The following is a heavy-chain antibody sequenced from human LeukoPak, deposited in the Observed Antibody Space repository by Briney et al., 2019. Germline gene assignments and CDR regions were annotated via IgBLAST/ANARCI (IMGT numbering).Heavy chain of an antibody. CDR3: ARHTYYYDSSGYSEIYWFNP. J-gene: IGHJ5*02. D-gene: IGHD3-22*01. Sequence: SETLSLTCTVSGGSISSYYWIWIRQPPGKGLECIGYIYYSGSTNYNPSLKSRVTISVDTSKNQFSLKLSSVTAADTAVYYCARHTYYYDSSGYSEIYWFNPWGQGTLVTVSS. CDR2: IYYSGST. V-gene: IGHV4-59*08. CDR1: GGSISSYY.